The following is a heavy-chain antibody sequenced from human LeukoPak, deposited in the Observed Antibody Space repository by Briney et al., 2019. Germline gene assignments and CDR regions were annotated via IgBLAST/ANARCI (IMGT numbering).Heavy chain of an antibody. D-gene: IGHD2-15*01. CDR1: GGSISSYY. J-gene: IGHJ3*02. CDR3: ARLCGGSCFTNDAFDI. V-gene: IGHV4-59*08. Sequence: SETLSLTCTVSGGSISSYYWSWIRQPPGKGLEWIGYIYYSGSTNYNPSLKSRVTISVDTSKNQFSLKLSSVTAADTAVYYCARLCGGSCFTNDAFDIWSQGTMVTVSS. CDR2: IYYSGST.